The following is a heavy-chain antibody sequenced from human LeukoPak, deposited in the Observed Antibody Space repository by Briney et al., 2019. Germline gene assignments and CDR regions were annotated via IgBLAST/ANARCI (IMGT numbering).Heavy chain of an antibody. CDR2: ISSSSSYI. CDR1: GFTFSSYS. V-gene: IGHV3-21*01. CDR3: AREPVVVVAAFDY. J-gene: IGHJ4*02. Sequence: PGGSLRLSCAASGFTFSSYSMNWVRQAPGKGLEWVSSISSSSSYIYYADSVKGRFTISRDNAKNSLYLQMNSLRAEDTAVYYCAREPVVVVAAFDYWGQGTLVTVSS. D-gene: IGHD2-15*01.